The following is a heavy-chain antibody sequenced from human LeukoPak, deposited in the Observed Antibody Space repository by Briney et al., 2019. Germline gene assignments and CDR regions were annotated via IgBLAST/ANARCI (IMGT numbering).Heavy chain of an antibody. CDR3: VGEVPRGYEYEDV. V-gene: IGHV1-46*04. J-gene: IGHJ6*02. Sequence: ASVKVSCKASGNTFTIHWVRQAPGPGLEWMGIIKPSGWTSYAQKWQGRVTLTRDSSTSTVYMVLSSLRSEDTAIYYCVGEVPRGYEYEDVWGQGTTVTVSS. CDR1: GNTFT. D-gene: IGHD5-18*01. CDR2: IKPSGWT.